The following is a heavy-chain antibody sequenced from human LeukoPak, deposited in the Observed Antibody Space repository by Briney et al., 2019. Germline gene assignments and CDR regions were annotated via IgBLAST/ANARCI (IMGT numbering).Heavy chain of an antibody. CDR2: INHSGST. V-gene: IGHV4-34*01. CDR3: ARDAPGPAKAFDI. CDR1: GGSFSGYY. D-gene: IGHD2-2*01. J-gene: IGHJ3*02. Sequence: PSETLSLTCAVYGGSFSGYYWSWIRQPPGKGLEWIGEINHSGSTNYNPSLKSRVTISVDKSKNQFSLKLSSVTAADTAVYYCARDAPGPAKAFDIWGQGTMVTVSS.